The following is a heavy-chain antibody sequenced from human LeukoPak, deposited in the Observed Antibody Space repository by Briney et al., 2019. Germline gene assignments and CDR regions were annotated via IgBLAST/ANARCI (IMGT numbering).Heavy chain of an antibody. V-gene: IGHV3-74*01. Sequence: AGSLTLSCPACGFSFRNYWMHWLRQAPGKGLVWVSRMNSDESSTSYAYSVKGRFTISRHNAKNTLYLQMTSLRAQDTAVYYCAREGYFESNYFAYWGQGTLVTVSS. CDR2: MNSDESST. D-gene: IGHD3-9*01. J-gene: IGHJ4*02. CDR3: AREGYFESNYFAY. CDR1: GFSFRNYW.